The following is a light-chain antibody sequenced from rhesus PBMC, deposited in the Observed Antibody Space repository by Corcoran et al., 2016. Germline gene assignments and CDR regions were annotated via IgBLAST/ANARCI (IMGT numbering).Light chain of an antibody. Sequence: DIQLTQSPSSLSASVGDRVTITCRARQGISSYLAWYQQKPGKAPQLLIYDASNLQSGVPSRFSGSGAGTEFTFTISSLQPEDFSVYYCQQRNSYPLTFDGGTKVELK. CDR2: DAS. V-gene: IGKV1-38*01. CDR3: QQRNSYPLT. J-gene: IGKJ4*01. CDR1: QGISSY.